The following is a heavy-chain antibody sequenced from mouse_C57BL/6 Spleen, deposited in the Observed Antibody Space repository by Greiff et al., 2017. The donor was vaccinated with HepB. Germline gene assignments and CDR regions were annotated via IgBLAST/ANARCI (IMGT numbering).Heavy chain of an antibody. CDR2: IRNKANNHAT. Sequence: EVHLVESGGGLVQPGGSMKLSCAASGFTFSDAWMDWVRQSPEKGLEWVAEIRNKANNHATYYAESVKGRFTISRDDSKSSVYLQMNSLRAEDTGIYYCTTVVASPYYYAMDYWGQGTSVTVSS. CDR3: TTVVASPYYYAMDY. V-gene: IGHV6-6*01. CDR1: GFTFSDAW. D-gene: IGHD1-1*01. J-gene: IGHJ4*01.